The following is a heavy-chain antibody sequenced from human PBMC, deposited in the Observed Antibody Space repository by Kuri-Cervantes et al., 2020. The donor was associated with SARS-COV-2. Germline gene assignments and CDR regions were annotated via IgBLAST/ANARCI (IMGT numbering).Heavy chain of an antibody. CDR3: ARGSLWRGGYNSHYYYGMDV. Sequence: GGSLRLSCAASGFTFSSYWMSWVRQAPGKGLEWVANIKQDGSEKYYVDSVKGRFTISRDNAKNSLYLQMNSLSAEDTAVYYCARGSLWRGGYNSHYYYGMDVWGQGTTVTVSS. J-gene: IGHJ6*02. CDR2: IKQDGSEK. D-gene: IGHD5-24*01. V-gene: IGHV3-7*02. CDR1: GFTFSSYW.